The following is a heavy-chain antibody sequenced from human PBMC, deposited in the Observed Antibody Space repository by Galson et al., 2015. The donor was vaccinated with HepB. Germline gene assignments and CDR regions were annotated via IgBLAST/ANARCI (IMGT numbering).Heavy chain of an antibody. CDR1: GFTFSSYA. Sequence: SLRLSCAASGFTFSSYAMHWVRQAPGKGLEWVAVISFDESRKYYADSVKGRFTISRDNSKNTVYLQMTSLRAEDTAVYYCASGSSSSSPPDYYYGMGVWGQGTRSPSP. V-gene: IGHV3-30-3*01. D-gene: IGHD6-6*01. CDR3: ASGSSSSSPPDYYYGMGV. CDR2: ISFDESRK. J-gene: IGHJ6*02.